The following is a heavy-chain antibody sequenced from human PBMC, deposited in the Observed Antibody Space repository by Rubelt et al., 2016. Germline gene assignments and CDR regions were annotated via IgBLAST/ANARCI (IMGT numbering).Heavy chain of an antibody. V-gene: IGHV4-39*01. D-gene: IGHD6-19*01. CDR2: IYYSATS. CDR3: TRQRVAVTVLVPSFDY. J-gene: IGHJ4*02. Sequence: LEWIGSIYYSATSYYNPSLKSRVTISVDTSKNQFSLKLTSVTATDTAVYYCTRQRVAVTVLVPSFDYWGQGTLVTVSS.